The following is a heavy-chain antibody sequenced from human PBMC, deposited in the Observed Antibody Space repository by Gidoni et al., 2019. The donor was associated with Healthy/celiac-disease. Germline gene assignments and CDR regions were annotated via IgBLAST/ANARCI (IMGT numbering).Heavy chain of an antibody. CDR1: GFTFSGRA. J-gene: IGHJ4*02. V-gene: IGHV3-23*01. Sequence: EVQLLESGGGLVQPGGSLRLSCAASGFTFSGRALSWVRQGPGKGLEWVSAISGSGASTYYADSVKGRFTISRDNSKNTLYLQMNSLRAEDTAVYYCAKTLGSTWSEADYWGQGTLVTVSS. CDR2: ISGSGAST. D-gene: IGHD6-13*01. CDR3: AKTLGSTWSEADY.